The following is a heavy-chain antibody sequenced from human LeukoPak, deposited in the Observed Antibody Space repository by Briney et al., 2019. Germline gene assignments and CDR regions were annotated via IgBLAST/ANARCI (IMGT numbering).Heavy chain of an antibody. J-gene: IGHJ4*02. D-gene: IGHD4-17*01. CDR3: ARDPDGDYDY. CDR2: ISSSGSTI. V-gene: IGHV3-48*04. CDR1: GFTFSSYS. Sequence: GGSLRLSCAASGFTFSSYSMNWVRQAPGKGLEWVSYISSSGSTIYYADSVKGRFTISRDNAKNSLYLQMNSLRAEDTAVYYCARDPDGDYDYWGQGTLVTVSS.